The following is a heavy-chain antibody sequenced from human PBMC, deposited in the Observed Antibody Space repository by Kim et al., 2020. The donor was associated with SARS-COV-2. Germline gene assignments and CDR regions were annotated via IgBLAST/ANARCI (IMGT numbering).Heavy chain of an antibody. D-gene: IGHD3-3*01. Sequence: GGSLRLSCAASGFSFSSYTMNWVRQAPGKGLEWVSSISWSSDNIYYADSVKGRFTISRDNAKDSLFLQMISLRVEDTAVYYCARDLDLDYWGQGTPVTVS. CDR2: ISWSSDNI. V-gene: IGHV3-21*01. CDR1: GFSFSSYT. CDR3: ARDLDLDY. J-gene: IGHJ4*02.